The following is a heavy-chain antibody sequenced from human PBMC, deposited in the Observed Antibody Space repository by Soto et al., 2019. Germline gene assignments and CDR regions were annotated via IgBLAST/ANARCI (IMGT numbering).Heavy chain of an antibody. V-gene: IGHV3-23*01. Sequence: PGGSLRLSCAVSGVTVSNYAMAWVRQAAGKGLEWVSSIRADGSRTHYAAPVKCRFTVSSDNSKNRLYLDMKRQRADDTALYYRRSDSNGYFYWMGRYWGQGPPGTVAS. CDR2: IRADGSRT. CDR1: GVTVSNYA. CDR3: RSDSNGYFYWMGRY. J-gene: IGHJ4*02. D-gene: IGHD4-4*01.